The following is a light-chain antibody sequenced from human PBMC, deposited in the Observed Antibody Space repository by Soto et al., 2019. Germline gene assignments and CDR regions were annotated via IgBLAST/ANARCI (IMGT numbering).Light chain of an antibody. CDR3: QQNYSCPPT. CDR1: QSISRY. Sequence: IQMTLSPASLPALVGASVTLPCRASQSISRYLDWYQQKPGKPPKLLIYAASSLHSGIPSRFSGSGSGTDFTLTISSLQPEDFAPYYCQQNYSCPPTFGQGTKVDIK. V-gene: IGKV1-39*01. J-gene: IGKJ1*01. CDR2: AAS.